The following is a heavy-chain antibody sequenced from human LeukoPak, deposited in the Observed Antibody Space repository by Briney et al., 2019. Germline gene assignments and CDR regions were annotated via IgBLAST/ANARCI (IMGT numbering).Heavy chain of an antibody. D-gene: IGHD5-12*01. CDR3: AKGAYDYIEIAYFDY. Sequence: GGSLRLSCAASGFTFSNYAMNWVRQPPGKGLEWVAVLIGSSGATDYADSVKGRFTISRDNSKNTLFLQMNSLRAEDTAIYYCAKGAYDYIEIAYFDYWGQGALVTVSS. V-gene: IGHV3-23*01. CDR2: LIGSSGAT. J-gene: IGHJ4*02. CDR1: GFTFSNYA.